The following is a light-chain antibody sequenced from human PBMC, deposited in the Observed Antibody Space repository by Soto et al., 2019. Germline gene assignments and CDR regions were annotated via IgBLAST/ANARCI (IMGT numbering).Light chain of an antibody. J-gene: IGKJ4*01. CDR3: QQYRDYPLT. V-gene: IGKV1-16*01. Sequence: DIRMTQSPSSLSASVGDRVTITCRASQGIGKYLGWFQQKAGQAPKSLIYAASNLQSGVPSRFSGSGFETDFTLTINGLQPEDIASYYCQQYRDYPLTFGGGTKVEIK. CDR1: QGIGKY. CDR2: AAS.